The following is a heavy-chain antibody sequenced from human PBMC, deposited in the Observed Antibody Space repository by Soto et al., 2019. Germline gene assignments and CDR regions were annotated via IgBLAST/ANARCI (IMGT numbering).Heavy chain of an antibody. CDR2: IDWDDDK. CDR3: ARTLSSSSWYYYYYYMDV. Sequence: SGAEMVNPTQSLTLSFSFSGFSLSTSGMCVSWIRQPPGKALEWLARIDWDDDKYYSTSLKTRLTISKDTSKNQVVLTMTNMDPVDTATYYCARTLSSSSWYYYYYYMDVWGKGTTVTVSS. J-gene: IGHJ6*03. CDR1: GFSLSTSGMC. V-gene: IGHV2-70*11. D-gene: IGHD6-6*01.